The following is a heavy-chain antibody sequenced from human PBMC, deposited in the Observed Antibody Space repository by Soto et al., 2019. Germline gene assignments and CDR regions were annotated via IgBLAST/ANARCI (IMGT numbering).Heavy chain of an antibody. CDR1: GGSISSYY. Sequence: QVQLQESGPGLVKPSETLSLTCTVSGGSISSYYWSWIRQPPGKGLEWIGYIYYSGSTNYNPSLKRRVTISVDTSKNQLSLKLTSVPAPDTAVYYCARRWGRTFAYWGQGPLVTVSS. V-gene: IGHV4-59*08. CDR3: ARRWGRTFAY. CDR2: IYYSGST. J-gene: IGHJ4*02. D-gene: IGHD7-27*01.